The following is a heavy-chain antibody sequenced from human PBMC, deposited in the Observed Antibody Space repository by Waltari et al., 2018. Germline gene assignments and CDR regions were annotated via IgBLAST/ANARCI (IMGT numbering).Heavy chain of an antibody. V-gene: IGHV3-23*01. Sequence: EVQLLESGGGLVQPGGSLRLSCAASGFTFSSYAMSWVRQAPGKGLEWVSAISGSGGSTYYADSVKGRFTISRDNSKNTLYLQMNSLRAEDTAVYYCAKDSNVLRFLEWLYTIGWFDPWGQGTLVTVSS. D-gene: IGHD3-3*01. J-gene: IGHJ5*02. CDR2: ISGSGGST. CDR3: AKDSNVLRFLEWLYTIGWFDP. CDR1: GFTFSSYA.